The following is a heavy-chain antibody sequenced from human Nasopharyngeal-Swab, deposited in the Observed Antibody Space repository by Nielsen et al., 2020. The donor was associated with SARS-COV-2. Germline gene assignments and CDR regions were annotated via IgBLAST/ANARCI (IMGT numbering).Heavy chain of an antibody. CDR1: GFTFSSYA. V-gene: IGHV3-23*01. J-gene: IGHJ5*02. D-gene: IGHD1-20*01. CDR3: AKDNVTGTTGWIDP. CDR2: ITGSGAYT. Sequence: GESLKISCAASGFTFSSYAMSWVRQATGEGLEWVSTITGSGAYTYYADSVKGRFTIPRDNSKSTLYLQLNSLRAEDTAIYYCAKDNVTGTTGWIDPWGQGTLVTVSS.